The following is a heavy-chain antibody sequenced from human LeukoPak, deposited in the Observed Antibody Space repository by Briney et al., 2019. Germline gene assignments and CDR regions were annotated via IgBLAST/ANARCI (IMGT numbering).Heavy chain of an antibody. CDR1: GGSISSGSYY. V-gene: IGHV4-61*02. CDR2: IYTSGST. J-gene: IGHJ6*04. Sequence: SETLSLTCTVSGGSISSGSYYWSWIRQPAGKGLEWIGRIYTSGSTNYNPSLKSRVTMSVDTSKNQFSLKLSSVTAADTAVYYCARGSYGYFLDVWGKGTTVTVSS. D-gene: IGHD2-2*03. CDR3: ARGSYGYFLDV.